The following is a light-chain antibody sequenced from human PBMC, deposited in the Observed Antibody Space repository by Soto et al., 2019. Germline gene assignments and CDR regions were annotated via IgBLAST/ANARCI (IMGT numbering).Light chain of an antibody. CDR1: QSVSSNF. CDR3: QQYGSSPPT. J-gene: IGKJ5*01. Sequence: EIVLTQPPGTLSLSPGERATLSCRASQSVSSNFLAWYQQKPGQAPRLLISASSNRATGIPARFSGSWSGTDFPLTISRLEPEDFAVYFCQQYGSSPPTFGQGTRLEIK. CDR2: ASS. V-gene: IGKV3-20*01.